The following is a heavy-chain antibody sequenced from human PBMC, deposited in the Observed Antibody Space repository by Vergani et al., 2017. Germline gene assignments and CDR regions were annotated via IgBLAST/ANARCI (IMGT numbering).Heavy chain of an antibody. Sequence: QVQLQESGPGLVKPSETLSLTCTVPGGSISSYYWSWIRQPPGKGLEWIGYIYYSGSTNYNPSLKSRVTISVDTSKNQFSLKLSSVTAADTAVYYCARSSWGYSYGPGGLDYWGQGTLVTVSS. D-gene: IGHD5-18*01. CDR2: IYYSGST. CDR3: ARSSWGYSYGPGGLDY. V-gene: IGHV4-59*01. CDR1: GGSISSYY. J-gene: IGHJ4*02.